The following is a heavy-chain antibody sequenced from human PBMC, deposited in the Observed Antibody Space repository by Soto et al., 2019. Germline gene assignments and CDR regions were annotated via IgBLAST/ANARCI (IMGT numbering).Heavy chain of an antibody. Sequence: ASVKVSCKASGYTFTRSGISWVRQAPGQGLEWMGWISTYNGDTNYAQTFQGRVTMTTDRSTSTVYMELRSLRSDDTAVYYCARGGVAPYYYYGMDVWGQGTPVTVS. V-gene: IGHV1-18*01. D-gene: IGHD5-12*01. CDR1: GYTFTRSG. J-gene: IGHJ6*02. CDR2: ISTYNGDT. CDR3: ARGGVAPYYYYGMDV.